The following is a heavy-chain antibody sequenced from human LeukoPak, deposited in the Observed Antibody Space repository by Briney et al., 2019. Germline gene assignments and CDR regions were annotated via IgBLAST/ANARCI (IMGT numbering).Heavy chain of an antibody. J-gene: IGHJ4*02. CDR2: ISGRGGNT. Sequence: PGGSLRLSCAASGFPFSSYAMSWVRQTPGKGLEWVSAISGRGGNTYYADSVKGRFTISRDNSKDTLYLQMNSLRAEDTAVYYCAKGLSRDDYNCGPSFDYWGQGTLVTVSS. CDR1: GFPFSSYA. V-gene: IGHV3-23*01. CDR3: AKGLSRDDYNCGPSFDY. D-gene: IGHD5-24*01.